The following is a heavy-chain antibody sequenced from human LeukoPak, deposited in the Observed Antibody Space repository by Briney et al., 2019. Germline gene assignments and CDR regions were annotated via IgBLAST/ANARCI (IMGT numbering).Heavy chain of an antibody. CDR2: ISWNSGSI. D-gene: IGHD3-9*01. V-gene: IGHV3-9*01. Sequence: GGSLRLSCAASGFTFDDYAMPWVRQAPGKGLEWVSGISWNSGSIGYADSVKGRFTISRDNAKNSLYLQMNSLRAEDTAVYYCARDKDDMTYFDYWGQGTLVTVSS. J-gene: IGHJ4*02. CDR1: GFTFDDYA. CDR3: ARDKDDMTYFDY.